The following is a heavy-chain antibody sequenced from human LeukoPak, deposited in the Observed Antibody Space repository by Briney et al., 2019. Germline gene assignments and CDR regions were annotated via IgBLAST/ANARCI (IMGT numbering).Heavy chain of an antibody. J-gene: IGHJ4*02. CDR3: AREGGPYRPLDY. Sequence: PSETLSLTCDVSGGYIPQTNYWTWVRQPPGKGLEWIGEVNLQGSTNYNPSLMRRVAISVDTSANHVSLQLTAVTAADTAVYYCAREGGPYRPLDYSGQGTLVTVSS. V-gene: IGHV4-4*02. CDR2: VNLQGST. CDR1: GGYIPQTNY.